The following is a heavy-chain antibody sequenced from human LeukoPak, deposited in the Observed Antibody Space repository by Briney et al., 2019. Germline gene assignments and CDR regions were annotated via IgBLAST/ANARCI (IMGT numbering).Heavy chain of an antibody. Sequence: ASVTVSCKASGYTFTSYYMHWVRQAPGQGLEWMGIINPSGGSTNYAQKFQGRVTMTTDTSTSTVYMELSSLRSEDTAVYYCAGSRTTTTVTTDYWGQGTLVTVSS. CDR3: AGSRTTTTVTTDY. J-gene: IGHJ4*02. CDR1: GYTFTSYY. CDR2: INPSGGST. D-gene: IGHD4-17*01. V-gene: IGHV1-46*01.